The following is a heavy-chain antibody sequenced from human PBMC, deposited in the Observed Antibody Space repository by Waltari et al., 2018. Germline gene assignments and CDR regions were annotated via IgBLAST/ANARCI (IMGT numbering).Heavy chain of an antibody. Sequence: EVQLLESGGGLVQPGGSLRLSCAASGFTFSSYAMSWVRQAPGKGLEWVSAISGSGGSTYYADSVKGRFTISRDNSKNTLYLQMNSLRAEDTAVYYCAKEVKNYDILTGSPDYWGQGTLVTVSS. D-gene: IGHD3-9*01. J-gene: IGHJ4*02. CDR1: GFTFSSYA. CDR3: AKEVKNYDILTGSPDY. V-gene: IGHV3-23*01. CDR2: ISGSGGST.